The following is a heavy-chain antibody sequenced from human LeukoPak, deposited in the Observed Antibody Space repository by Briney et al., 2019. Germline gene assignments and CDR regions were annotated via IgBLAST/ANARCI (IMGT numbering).Heavy chain of an antibody. Sequence: PSETLSLTCAVYGGPFRGFFWSWIRQAPGKGLEWIGEVSHSGSSNYNPSLKSRINISLDTSKSQFPLRLTSVTAADTAVYYCARGIFYGGRNQYIWLDLWGQGTLVTVSS. CDR1: GGPFRGFF. CDR3: ARGIFYGGRNQYIWLDL. J-gene: IGHJ5*02. D-gene: IGHD4-23*01. CDR2: VSHSGSS. V-gene: IGHV4-34*01.